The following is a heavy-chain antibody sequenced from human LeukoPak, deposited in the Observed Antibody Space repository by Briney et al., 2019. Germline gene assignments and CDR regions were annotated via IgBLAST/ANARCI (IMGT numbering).Heavy chain of an antibody. D-gene: IGHD4-17*01. V-gene: IGHV3-33*06. CDR1: GFTFSSYG. Sequence: PGGSLRLSCAASGFTFSSYGMHWVRQAPGKGLEWVAVIWYDGSNKYYADSVKGRFTISRDNSKNTLYLQMNSLRAEDTAVYYCAKDRRGMTTVTNDAFDIWGQGTMVTVSS. CDR3: AKDRRGMTTVTNDAFDI. CDR2: IWYDGSNK. J-gene: IGHJ3*02.